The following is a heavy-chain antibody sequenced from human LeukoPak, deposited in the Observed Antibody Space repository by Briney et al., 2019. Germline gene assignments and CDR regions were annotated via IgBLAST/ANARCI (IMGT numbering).Heavy chain of an antibody. CDR3: LRGDRRDY. J-gene: IGHJ4*02. CDR2: IRYDGSNE. V-gene: IGHV3-30*02. CDR1: GFTFSSYG. Sequence: GGSLRLSCAAPGFTFSSYGMHWVRQAPGKGLEWVSFIRYDGSNEYYADSVKGRFIISRDNAKDSLYLQMNSLRVEDTAVYYCLRGDRRDYWGQGTLVTVSS.